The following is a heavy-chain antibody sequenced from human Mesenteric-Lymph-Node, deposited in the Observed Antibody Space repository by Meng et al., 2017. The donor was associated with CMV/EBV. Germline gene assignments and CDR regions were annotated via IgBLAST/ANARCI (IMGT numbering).Heavy chain of an antibody. Sequence: GGSLRLSCVASGFTFDEKAMHWVRQAPGKGLEWVSGISWDSRSIYYADSVKGRFTVSRDNAKNSPYLQMNSLRTEDTALYYCATDGGSGFCSSTGCYEWLDAWGQGTLVTVSS. J-gene: IGHJ5*02. CDR1: GFTFDEKA. D-gene: IGHD2-2*01. CDR3: ATDGGSGFCSSTGCYEWLDA. V-gene: IGHV3-9*01. CDR2: ISWDSRSI.